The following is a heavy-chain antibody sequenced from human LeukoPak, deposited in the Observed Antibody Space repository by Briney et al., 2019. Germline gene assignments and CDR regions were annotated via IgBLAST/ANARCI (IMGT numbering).Heavy chain of an antibody. CDR1: GGSFSGYY. CDR2: INHSGST. Sequence: SGTLSLTCAVYGGSFSGYYWSWIRQPPGKGLEWIGEINHSGSTNYNPSLKSRVTISVDTSKNQFSLKLSSVTAADTAVYYCARADLRWNYGYWGQGTLVTVSS. CDR3: ARADLRWNYGY. D-gene: IGHD1-7*01. V-gene: IGHV4-34*01. J-gene: IGHJ4*02.